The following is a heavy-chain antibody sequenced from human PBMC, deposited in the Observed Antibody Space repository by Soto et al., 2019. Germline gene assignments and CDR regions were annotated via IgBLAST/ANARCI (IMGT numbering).Heavy chain of an antibody. CDR1: GYTFPSYG. D-gene: IGHD3-22*01. CDR3: ARGQATRIVVVGDY. V-gene: IGHV1-18*01. CDR2: ISAYNGNT. Sequence: QVQLVQSGAEVKKPGASVKVSCKASGYTFPSYGISWVRPAPGQGLAWMGWISAYNGNTNSAQKLQGRVTMTTDTATSTADMELRSRRSDDTAVYYWARGQATRIVVVGDYWGQGTLVTVSS. J-gene: IGHJ4*02.